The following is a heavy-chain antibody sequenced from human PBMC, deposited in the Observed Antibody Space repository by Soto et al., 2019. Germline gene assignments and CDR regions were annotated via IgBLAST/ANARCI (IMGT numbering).Heavy chain of an antibody. D-gene: IGHD6-13*01. J-gene: IGHJ4*02. Sequence: EVQLVESGGGLVQPGGSLRLSCAASGFTFSSYWMHWVRQAPGKGLVWVSRINSDGSSTSYADSVKGRFTISRDNAKNTLNLQMNSLRAEDTAVYYCARDPEYSSSWYYFDYWGQGTLVTVSS. V-gene: IGHV3-74*01. CDR2: INSDGSST. CDR3: ARDPEYSSSWYYFDY. CDR1: GFTFSSYW.